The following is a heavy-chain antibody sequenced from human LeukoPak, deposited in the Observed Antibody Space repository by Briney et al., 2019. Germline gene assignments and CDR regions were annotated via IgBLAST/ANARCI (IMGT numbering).Heavy chain of an antibody. CDR2: IIPILGIA. D-gene: IGHD6-6*01. CDR1: GDTFTIYG. J-gene: IGHJ6*02. V-gene: IGHV1-69*04. Sequence: GASVKVSCKASGDTFTIYGISWLRQAPGQGLEWMGRIIPILGIANHAQKFQGRVTITADKSTSTAYMELSSLRSEDTAVYYCARASIAARPFSYYYYGMDVWGQGTTVTVSS. CDR3: ARASIAARPFSYYYYGMDV.